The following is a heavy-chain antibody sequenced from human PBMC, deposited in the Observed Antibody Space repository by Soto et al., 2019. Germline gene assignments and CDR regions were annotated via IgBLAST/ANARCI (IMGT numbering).Heavy chain of an antibody. J-gene: IGHJ6*04. CDR1: GFTFSNYW. Sequence: ESGGGLVQPGGSLRLSCAASGFTFSNYWMNWVRQAPGKGLEWVADIKQDGSVRSYVDSVKGRFTISRDNAKNSLYLQMDSLRAEDTAVYYCVRSVTRESVWGKGATVTVSS. CDR2: IKQDGSVR. D-gene: IGHD2-2*01. CDR3: VRSVTRESV. V-gene: IGHV3-7*05.